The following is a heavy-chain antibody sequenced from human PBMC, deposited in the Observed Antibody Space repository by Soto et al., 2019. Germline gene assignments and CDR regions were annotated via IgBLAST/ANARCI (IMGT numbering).Heavy chain of an antibody. Sequence: GGSLRLSCAASGFTFSSYWMSWVRQAPGKGLEWVANIKQDGSEKYYVDSVKGRFTISRDNAKNSLYLQMNSLRAEDTAVYYCARDSSTMVRGVIINLDYWGQGTLVTVSS. CDR1: GFTFSSYW. CDR2: IKQDGSEK. J-gene: IGHJ4*02. V-gene: IGHV3-7*01. CDR3: ARDSSTMVRGVIINLDY. D-gene: IGHD3-10*01.